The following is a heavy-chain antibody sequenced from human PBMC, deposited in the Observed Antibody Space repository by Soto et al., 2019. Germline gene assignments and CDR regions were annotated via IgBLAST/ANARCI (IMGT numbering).Heavy chain of an antibody. V-gene: IGHV3-30*18. D-gene: IGHD2-2*01. CDR3: AKDRGGDCPDNSCYFGADY. J-gene: IGHJ4*02. CDR1: GFTFSSYG. Sequence: PGGSLRLSCVGSGFTFSSYGMHWVRQAPGKGLECVEVISDTGSSHYYAASVEGRFTISRENSKNTLSLHMDRLRVEDTAVYYCAKDRGGDCPDNSCYFGADYWGQGTPVTVSS. CDR2: ISDTGSSH.